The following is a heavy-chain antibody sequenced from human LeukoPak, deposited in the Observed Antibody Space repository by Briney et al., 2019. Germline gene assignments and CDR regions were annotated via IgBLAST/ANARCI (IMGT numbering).Heavy chain of an antibody. CDR1: GFSSSTYA. CDR3: ARMLRGVSNFDY. V-gene: IGHV3-23*01. J-gene: IGHJ4*02. D-gene: IGHD3-10*01. Sequence: GGSLRLSCAASGFSSSTYAMSWVRQAPGKGLEWVSAISGSGGSTYYADSVKGRFTISRDNSKNTLYLQMNSLRAEDTAVYYCARMLRGVSNFDYWGQGTLVTVSS. CDR2: ISGSGGST.